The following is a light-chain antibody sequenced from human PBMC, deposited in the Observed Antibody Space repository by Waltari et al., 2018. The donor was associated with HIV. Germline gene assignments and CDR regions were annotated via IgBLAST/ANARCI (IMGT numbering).Light chain of an antibody. CDR3: QQRSNWPIT. CDR2: DAS. V-gene: IGKV3-11*01. J-gene: IGKJ5*01. CDR1: QRFSSY. Sequence: EIVLTQSPPTLSLSPGERATLSCRASQRFSSYLAWYQRKVGQAPRLLIYDASRRATGIPARFRGSGSGTDFTLTISSLEPGDLGVYYCQQRSNWPITFGQGTRLEIK.